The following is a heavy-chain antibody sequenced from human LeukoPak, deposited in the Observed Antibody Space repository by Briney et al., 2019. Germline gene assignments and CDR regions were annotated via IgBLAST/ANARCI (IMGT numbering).Heavy chain of an antibody. CDR3: ATSSGAPGNM. CDR2: IKQHGSEE. Sequence: GGSLRLSCAASGFTFSSYWMSWVRQAPGKGLEWVANIKQHGSEEYYVDSVKGRFTISRDNAKNSLYLQMNSLRAEDTGVYYCATSSGAPGNMWGQGTLVTVSS. V-gene: IGHV3-7*01. CDR1: GFTFSSYW. J-gene: IGHJ4*02. D-gene: IGHD2-8*02.